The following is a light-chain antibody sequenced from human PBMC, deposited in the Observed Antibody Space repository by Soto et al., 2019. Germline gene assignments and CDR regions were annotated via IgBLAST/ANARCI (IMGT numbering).Light chain of an antibody. V-gene: IGKV3-15*01. CDR1: QSVSTNN. Sequence: IVLTQSPGTLSSSPGERATLSCRASQSVSTNNLAWYQQRPGQAPRLLIYGASRRATGIPARFSGSGSGTEFTLTISSLQSEDFAVYSCQHYNHWPLTFGPGTKVDIK. CDR2: GAS. J-gene: IGKJ3*01. CDR3: QHYNHWPLT.